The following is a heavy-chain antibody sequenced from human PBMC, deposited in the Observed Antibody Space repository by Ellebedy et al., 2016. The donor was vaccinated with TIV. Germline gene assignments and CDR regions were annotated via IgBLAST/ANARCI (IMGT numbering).Heavy chain of an antibody. CDR3: VRDFGDDNIDYYWEGNDY. J-gene: IGHJ4*02. CDR1: GFTFISYS. V-gene: IGHV3-21*01. Sequence: PGGSLRLSCAASGFTFISYSMNWVRQAPGKGLEWVSSISSSSTYIYYADSVKGRFTISRDNAENSLFLQMNSLRTEDTVVYYCVRDFGDDNIDYYWEGNDYWGQGTLVTVSS. D-gene: IGHD3-22*01. CDR2: ISSSSTYI.